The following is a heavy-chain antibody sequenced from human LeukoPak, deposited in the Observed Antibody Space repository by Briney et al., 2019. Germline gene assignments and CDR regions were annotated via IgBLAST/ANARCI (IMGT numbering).Heavy chain of an antibody. CDR1: GFTFSSYG. Sequence: PGGSLRLSCAASGFTFSSYGMHWVRQAPGKGLEWGAVIWYDGSNKYYADSVKGRFTISRDNAKNTLYLQMNSLRAEDTAVYYCARAATGSIDYWGQGTLVTVSS. J-gene: IGHJ4*02. V-gene: IGHV3-33*01. CDR2: IWYDGSNK. CDR3: ARAATGSIDY. D-gene: IGHD1-1*01.